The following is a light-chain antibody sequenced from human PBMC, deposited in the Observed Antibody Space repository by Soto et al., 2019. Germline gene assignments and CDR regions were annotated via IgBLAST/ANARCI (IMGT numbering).Light chain of an antibody. Sequence: DIQMTQSPSSLSASVGDRVTITCRASQSISNYLNWYQQKPGKAPKLLMYAASSLQSGVPSRFGGSGSGTDFTLTISSLQPEDFSTYYRQQSYSTPRTFGQWTKVEIK. J-gene: IGKJ1*01. CDR2: AAS. CDR3: QQSYSTPRT. V-gene: IGKV1-39*01. CDR1: QSISNY.